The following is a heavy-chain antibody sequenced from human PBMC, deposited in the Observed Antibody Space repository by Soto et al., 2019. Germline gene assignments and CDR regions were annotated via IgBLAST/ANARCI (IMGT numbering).Heavy chain of an antibody. CDR3: ARVYDSSGYSLRRYYGMDV. J-gene: IGHJ6*02. D-gene: IGHD3-22*01. V-gene: IGHV3-30-3*01. CDR2: ISYDGSNK. CDR1: GFTFSSYA. Sequence: GGSLRLSCAASGFTFSSYAMHWVRQAPGKGLEWVAVISYDGSNKYYADSVKGRFTISRDNSKNTLYLQMNSLRAEDTAVYYCARVYDSSGYSLRRYYGMDVWGQGTTVTVSS.